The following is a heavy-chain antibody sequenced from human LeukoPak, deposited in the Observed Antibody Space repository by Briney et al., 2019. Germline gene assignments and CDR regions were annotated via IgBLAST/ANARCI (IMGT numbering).Heavy chain of an antibody. J-gene: IGHJ5*02. D-gene: IGHD2-15*01. CDR2: ISSSGSTI. CDR1: GFTFSDYY. CDR3: ARESDMSVNWFDP. Sequence: GGSLRLSCAASGFTFSDYYMSWIRQAPGKGLEWVSYISSSGSTIYYADSVKGRFTISRDNAKNSLYLQMNSLRAEDTAVYYCARESDMSVNWFDPWGQGTLVTVSS. V-gene: IGHV3-11*01.